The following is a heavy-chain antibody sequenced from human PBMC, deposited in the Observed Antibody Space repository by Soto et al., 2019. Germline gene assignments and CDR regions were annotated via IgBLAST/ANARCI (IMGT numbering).Heavy chain of an antibody. CDR1: GFTFHEYA. V-gene: IGHV3-9*01. CDR2: ISSDGDTI. D-gene: IGHD5-12*01. J-gene: IGHJ6*02. Sequence: EVQLIESGGGWVQPGTSLRVSCAASGFTFHEYAMHWVRQAPGKGLEWVSGISSDGDTIAYADSVQGRFTVFRDNAKNSVYLQMNSLRAEDTAVYYCTKGGYDLIYYFGMDVCGQGTTVTVSS. CDR3: TKGGYDLIYYFGMDV.